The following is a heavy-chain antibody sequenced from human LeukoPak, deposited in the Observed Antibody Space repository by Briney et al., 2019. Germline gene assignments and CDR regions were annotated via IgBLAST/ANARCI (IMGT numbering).Heavy chain of an antibody. CDR2: ISYDGSNK. V-gene: IGHV3-30*18. D-gene: IGHD3-22*01. J-gene: IGHJ4*02. CDR1: GFTFSSYG. Sequence: PGGSLRLSCVGSGFTFSSYGIHWVRQAPGKGLEWVAVISYDGSNKYYAVSVKGRFTISRDNSKNTLYLQMNSLRAEDTAVYYCAKDPLPGYYDSSGSYRYFDYWGQGTLVTVSS. CDR3: AKDPLPGYYDSSGSYRYFDY.